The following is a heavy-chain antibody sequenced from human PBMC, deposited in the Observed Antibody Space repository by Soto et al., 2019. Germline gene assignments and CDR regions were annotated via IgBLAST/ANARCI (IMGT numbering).Heavy chain of an antibody. V-gene: IGHV4-4*07. D-gene: IGHD1-7*01. Sequence: ETLSLTCTVSGGSISSYYWSWIRQPAGKGLEWIGRIYTSGSTNYNPSLKSRVTMSVDTSKNQFSLKLSSVTAADTAVYYCAREAGTSFSVRDFDYWGQGTLVTVSS. CDR2: IYTSGST. CDR3: AREAGTSFSVRDFDY. CDR1: GGSISSYY. J-gene: IGHJ4*02.